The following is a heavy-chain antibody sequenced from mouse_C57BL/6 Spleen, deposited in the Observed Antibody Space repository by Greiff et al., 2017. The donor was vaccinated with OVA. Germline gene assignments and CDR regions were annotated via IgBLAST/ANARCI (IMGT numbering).Heavy chain of an antibody. CDR1: GYTFTDYY. V-gene: IGHV1-26*01. J-gene: IGHJ1*03. CDR3: ARTYDYGSSLRYFDV. D-gene: IGHD1-1*01. Sequence: EVQLQQSGPELVKPGASVKISCKASGYTFTDYYMNWVKQSHGKSLEWIGDINPNNGGTSYNQKFKGKATLTVDKSSSTAYMEIRSLTSEDSAVYYCARTYDYGSSLRYFDVWGTGTSVTVSS. CDR2: INPNNGGT.